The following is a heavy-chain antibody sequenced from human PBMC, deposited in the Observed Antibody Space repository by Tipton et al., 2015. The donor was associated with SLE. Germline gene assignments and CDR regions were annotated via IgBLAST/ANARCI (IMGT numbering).Heavy chain of an antibody. Sequence: TLSLTCTVSGGSVSSGSYFWSWIRQPAGKGLEWIGRIYTSGSTNYNPSLKSRVTISVDTSKNQFSLTLSSVTAADTAVYYCARAWRHNWFDPWGQGTLVTVSS. D-gene: IGHD5-12*01. V-gene: IGHV4-61*02. CDR2: IYTSGST. J-gene: IGHJ5*02. CDR3: ARAWRHNWFDP. CDR1: GGSVSSGSYF.